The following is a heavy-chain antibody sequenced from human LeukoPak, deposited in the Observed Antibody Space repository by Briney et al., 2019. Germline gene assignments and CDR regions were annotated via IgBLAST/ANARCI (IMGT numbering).Heavy chain of an antibody. CDR2: INHSGST. CDR1: GGSFSGYY. J-gene: IGHJ4*02. Sequence: PSETLSLTCAVYGGSFSGYYWSWIRQPPGKGLEWIGEINHSGSTNYNPSLKSRVTISVDTSKNQFSLKLSSVTAADTAVYYCARRRKLWFGELLGYFDYWGQGTLVTVSS. D-gene: IGHD3-10*01. V-gene: IGHV4-34*01. CDR3: ARRRKLWFGELLGYFDY.